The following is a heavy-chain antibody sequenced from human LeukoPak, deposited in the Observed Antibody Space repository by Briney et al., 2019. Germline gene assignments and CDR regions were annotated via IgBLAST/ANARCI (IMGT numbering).Heavy chain of an antibody. Sequence: PGGSLRLSCAASGFSFSSYEMNWVRQAPGKGLEWVSVIYRVGSTYYADSVKGRFTISRDDSKNTLYLQMNSLRAEDTAMYYCARGDGYNFFDCWGQGVLVTVSS. CDR3: ARGDGYNFFDC. J-gene: IGHJ4*02. D-gene: IGHD5-24*01. CDR2: IYRVGST. CDR1: GFSFSSYE. V-gene: IGHV3-66*01.